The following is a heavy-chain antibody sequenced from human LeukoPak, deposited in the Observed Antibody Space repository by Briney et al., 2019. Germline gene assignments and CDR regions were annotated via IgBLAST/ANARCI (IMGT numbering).Heavy chain of an antibody. J-gene: IGHJ6*02. CDR1: GFTFSSYG. D-gene: IGHD1-26*01. Sequence: PGRSLRLSCAASGFTFSSYGMHWVRQAPGEGLEWVAVIWYDGSNKYYADSVKGRFTISRDSSKNTLYLQMNSLRAEDTAVYYCARDRGELLRYYYGMDVWGQGTTVTVSS. CDR3: ARDRGELLRYYYGMDV. CDR2: IWYDGSNK. V-gene: IGHV3-33*01.